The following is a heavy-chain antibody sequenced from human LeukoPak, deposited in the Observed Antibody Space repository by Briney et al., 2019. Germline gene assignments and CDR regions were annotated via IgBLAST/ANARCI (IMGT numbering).Heavy chain of an antibody. D-gene: IGHD3-10*01. Sequence: SETLSLTCAVYGGSFSGYYWSWIRQPPGKGLEWIGEINHSGSTNYNPSLKSRVTISVDTSKNQFSLKLSPVTAADTAVYYCARGFGLWFGELFDYWGQGTLVTVSS. CDR1: GGSFSGYY. J-gene: IGHJ4*02. CDR3: ARGFGLWFGELFDY. V-gene: IGHV4-34*01. CDR2: INHSGST.